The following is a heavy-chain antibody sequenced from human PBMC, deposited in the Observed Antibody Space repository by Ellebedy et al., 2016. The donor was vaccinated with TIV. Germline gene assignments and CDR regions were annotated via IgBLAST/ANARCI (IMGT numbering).Heavy chain of an antibody. V-gene: IGHV3-15*01. CDR3: TTDWVDSSSSVDY. CDR2: IKSKTDGGTI. Sequence: PGGSLRLSCAASGFAFTNAWMSWFRQAPGKGLQRVGRIKSKTDGGTIDYAAPVKGRFTISRDDSQNTLYLQMNSLKTEDTAVYYCTTDWVDSSSSVDYWGQGTLVTVSS. CDR1: GFAFTNAW. D-gene: IGHD6-6*01. J-gene: IGHJ4*02.